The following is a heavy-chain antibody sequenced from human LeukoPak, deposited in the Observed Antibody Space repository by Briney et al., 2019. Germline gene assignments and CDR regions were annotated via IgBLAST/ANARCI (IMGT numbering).Heavy chain of an antibody. D-gene: IGHD6-19*01. J-gene: IGHJ4*02. V-gene: IGHV3-21*01. CDR3: ARGPSSGWYYFDY. Sequence: GGSLRLSCAASGFTFSTYIMNWVRRAPGKGLEWVSSISSSSSYIYYADSVKGRFTISRDNAKNSLFLQINSLRAEDTAVYYCARGPSSGWYYFDYWGQGTLVTVS. CDR1: GFTFSTYI. CDR2: ISSSSSYI.